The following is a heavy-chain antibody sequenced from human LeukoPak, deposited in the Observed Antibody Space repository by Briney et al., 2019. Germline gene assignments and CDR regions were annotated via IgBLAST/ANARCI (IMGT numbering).Heavy chain of an antibody. J-gene: IGHJ5*02. CDR1: GGPFSGYY. CDR2: INHSGST. CDR3: ARAAGYYDFWSGYHP. D-gene: IGHD3-3*01. V-gene: IGHV4-34*01. Sequence: PSETLSLTCAVYGGPFSGYYWSWLRQPPGKGLEWIGEINHSGSTNYNPSLKSRVTISVDTSKNQFSLKLSSVTAADTAVYYCARAAGYYDFWSGYHPWGQGTLVIVSS.